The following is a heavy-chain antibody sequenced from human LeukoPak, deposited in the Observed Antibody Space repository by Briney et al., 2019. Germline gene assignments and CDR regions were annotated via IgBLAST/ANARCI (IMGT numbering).Heavy chain of an antibody. V-gene: IGHV3-21*03. CDR1: GFTFSSYS. J-gene: IGHJ4*02. D-gene: IGHD5-12*01. Sequence: PGGSLRLSCAASGFTFSSYSMNWVRQAPGKGLEWVSSISSSSSYIYYADSLKGRFTISRDNSKNTVYLQMNSLRVEDTAIYYCARGSGFETGDYWGQGTLVTVSS. CDR2: ISSSSSYI. CDR3: ARGSGFETGDY.